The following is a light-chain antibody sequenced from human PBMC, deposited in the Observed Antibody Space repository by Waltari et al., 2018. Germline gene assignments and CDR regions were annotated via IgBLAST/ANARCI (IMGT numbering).Light chain of an antibody. Sequence: EIVMTQSPVTMSVSPGEGVTLSGTASESVGTDVAWYRHKPGQPPRLLIYYANARATGVPARISGSGSGTDFTLTISSLEPEDFAFYYCQQSRQWPRRTFGQGTKLEI. CDR1: ESVGTD. J-gene: IGKJ2*01. CDR3: QQSRQWPRRT. V-gene: IGKV3D-15*01. CDR2: YAN.